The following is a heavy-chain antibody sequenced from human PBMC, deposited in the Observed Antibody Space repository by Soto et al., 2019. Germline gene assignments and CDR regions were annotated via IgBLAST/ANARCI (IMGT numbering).Heavy chain of an antibody. CDR3: AVVPFYLDKSGLPLGRMGV. V-gene: IGHV1-18*01. Sequence: ASVKVSCKASGYTFTSYGISWVRQAPGQGLEWMGWISAYNGNTNYAQKLQGRVTMTTDTSTSTAYMELRSLRSNDPAVYYCAVVPFYLDKSGLPLGRMGVWGQGTTVTVSS. CDR1: GYTFTSYG. J-gene: IGHJ6*02. D-gene: IGHD3-22*01. CDR2: ISAYNGNT.